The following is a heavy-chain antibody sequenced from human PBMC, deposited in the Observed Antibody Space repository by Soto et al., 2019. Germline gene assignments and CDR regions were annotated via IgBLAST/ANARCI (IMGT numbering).Heavy chain of an antibody. CDR2: IKYDGSEK. D-gene: IGHD3-22*01. V-gene: IGHV3-7*03. CDR1: GFTFSSYW. J-gene: IGHJ4*02. Sequence: RRLSCVASGFTFSSYWMSWVRQAPGRGLEWMANIKYDGSEKYYVDSVKGRLTISRDNAKNSLYLQMNSLRAEDTAVYYCASSPHKDSRPDYWGQGTLVTVSS. CDR3: ASSPHKDSRPDY.